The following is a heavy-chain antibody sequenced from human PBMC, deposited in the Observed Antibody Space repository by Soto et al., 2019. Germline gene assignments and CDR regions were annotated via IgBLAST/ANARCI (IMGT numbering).Heavy chain of an antibody. CDR2: IIPILGIA. CDR3: ARGDYGDYVIDY. D-gene: IGHD4-17*01. CDR1: GGTFSSYT. V-gene: IGHV1-69*02. Sequence: QVQLVQSGAEVKKPGSSVNVSCKASGGTFSSYTISWVRQAPGQGLEWMGRIIPILGIANYAQKFQGRVTSTADKSTSTAYMELSSLRSEDTAVYYCARGDYGDYVIDYWGQGTLVTVSS. J-gene: IGHJ4*02.